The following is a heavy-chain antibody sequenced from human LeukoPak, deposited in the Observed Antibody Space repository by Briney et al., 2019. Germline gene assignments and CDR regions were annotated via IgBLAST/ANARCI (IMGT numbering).Heavy chain of an antibody. CDR2: ISGSDNSI. CDR1: GFTFSDYH. Sequence: GGSLRLSCAASGFTFSDYHMSWIRQAPGKGLEWISYISGSDNSIYYADSMKGRFTISRDNAKNSLYLQMSSLRDEDTAVYYCARARNGYNDYWGKGTLVTVSS. V-gene: IGHV3-11*01. D-gene: IGHD5-24*01. J-gene: IGHJ4*02. CDR3: ARARNGYNDY.